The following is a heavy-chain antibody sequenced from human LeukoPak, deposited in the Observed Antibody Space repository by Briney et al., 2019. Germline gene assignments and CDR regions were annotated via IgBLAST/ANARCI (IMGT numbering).Heavy chain of an antibody. V-gene: IGHV3-23*01. J-gene: IGHJ6*02. Sequence: GGSLRLSCAASGFTFSSYAMSWVRQAPGKGLEWVSAISGSGGSTYYADSVKGRFTISRDNSKNTLYPQMNSLRAEDTAVYYCAGGLGYCSSTSCHILYYYYGMDVWGQGTTVTVSS. CDR2: ISGSGGST. CDR3: AGGLGYCSSTSCHILYYYYGMDV. D-gene: IGHD2-2*01. CDR1: GFTFSSYA.